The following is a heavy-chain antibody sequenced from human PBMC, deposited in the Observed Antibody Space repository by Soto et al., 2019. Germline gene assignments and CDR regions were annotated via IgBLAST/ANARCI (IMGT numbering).Heavy chain of an antibody. Sequence: PGGSLRLSCAASGFTFSSYGMHWVRQAPGKGLEWVAVIWYDGSNKYYADSVKGRFTISRDNSKNTLYLQMNSLRAEDTAVYYCARDPAGYYFDYWGQGTMVTVYS. CDR3: ARDPAGYYFDY. CDR1: GFTFSSYG. J-gene: IGHJ4*02. V-gene: IGHV3-33*01. CDR2: IWYDGSNK.